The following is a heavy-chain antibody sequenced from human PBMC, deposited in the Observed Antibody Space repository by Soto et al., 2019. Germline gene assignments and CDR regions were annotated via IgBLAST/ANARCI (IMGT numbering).Heavy chain of an antibody. Sequence: QVQPVESGGGVVQPGESLTLSCAASGFTFSTSTVHWLRQAPGKGLEWVAVISYDVAKKYYADSVKGRFSISRDNSKNTLYLQMNSLRPDDTAVYYCARASDPIRGGPFDYWGQGTLVTVSS. CDR2: ISYDVAKK. D-gene: IGHD3-10*01. V-gene: IGHV3-30-3*01. J-gene: IGHJ4*02. CDR1: GFTFSTST. CDR3: ARASDPIRGGPFDY.